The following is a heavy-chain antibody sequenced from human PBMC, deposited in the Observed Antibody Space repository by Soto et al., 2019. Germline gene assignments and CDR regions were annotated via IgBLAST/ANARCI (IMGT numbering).Heavy chain of an antibody. CDR3: ARLPKGSRVTR. Sequence: EVQLLESGGGLIHPGGSLRLSCVASGFRFSDHSMNWVRQAPGKGLEWVSYITSSGDSIYYADSVKGRFTVSRDNAKNTLFLQMNSLRDEDTAVYNCARLPKGSRVTRWGQGTRVTVSS. CDR2: ITSSGDSI. V-gene: IGHV3-48*02. J-gene: IGHJ4*02. CDR1: GFRFSDHS. D-gene: IGHD4-17*01.